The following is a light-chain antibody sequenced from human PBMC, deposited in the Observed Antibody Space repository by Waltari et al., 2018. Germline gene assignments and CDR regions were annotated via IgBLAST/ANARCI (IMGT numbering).Light chain of an antibody. Sequence: QSVLTPPPSVSGTPGQSVTISCTGGSSNIGAGFDVHWYQQLSGAAPKVVIFGSTTRATGVTARFSASKSGTSASLAITGLQADDEADYYCQSYDNSLSSWVFGGGTKLTVL. CDR2: GST. V-gene: IGLV1-40*01. CDR1: SSNIGAGFD. J-gene: IGLJ3*02. CDR3: QSYDNSLSSWV.